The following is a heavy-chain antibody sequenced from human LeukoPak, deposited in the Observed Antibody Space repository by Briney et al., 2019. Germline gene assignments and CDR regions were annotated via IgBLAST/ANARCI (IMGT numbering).Heavy chain of an antibody. CDR3: AACHNYYDSRGYLVY. J-gene: IGHJ4*02. CDR1: VYTFTGYY. CDR2: ISAYNGNT. V-gene: IGHV1-18*04. D-gene: IGHD3-22*01. Sequence: ASVKVSCKASVYTFTGYYMHWVRQAPGQGLEWMGWISAYNGNTNYAQKLQGRVTMTTDTSTSTAYTELRSLRSDDPAVYYCAACHNYYDSRGYLVYWGQGTLVTVSS.